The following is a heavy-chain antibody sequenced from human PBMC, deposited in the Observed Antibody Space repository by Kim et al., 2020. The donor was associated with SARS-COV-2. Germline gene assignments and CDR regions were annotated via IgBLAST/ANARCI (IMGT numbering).Heavy chain of an antibody. CDR3: ARDIVATIQSKYYYYYYGMDV. V-gene: IGHV1-2*02. J-gene: IGHJ6*02. Sequence: ASVKVSCKASGYTFTGYYMHWVRQAPGQGLEWMGWINPNSGGTNYAQKFQGRVTMTRDTSISTAYMELSRLRSDDTAVYYCARDIVATIQSKYYYYYYGMDVWGQGTTVTDSS. CDR1: GYTFTGYY. D-gene: IGHD5-12*01. CDR2: INPNSGGT.